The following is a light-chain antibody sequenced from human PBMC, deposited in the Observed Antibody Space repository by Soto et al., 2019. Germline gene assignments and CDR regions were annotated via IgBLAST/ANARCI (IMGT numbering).Light chain of an antibody. CDR3: QHYNSYSEA. V-gene: IGKV1-9*01. Sequence: HSSLSASVGDRVTIPCRASQGITSYLAWYQQRPGKAPRLLIYSASTLKSGVPSRFSGSGSGTEFTLTISSLQPDDFATYYCQHYNSYSEAFGQGTKVDIK. CDR2: SAS. J-gene: IGKJ1*01. CDR1: QGITSY.